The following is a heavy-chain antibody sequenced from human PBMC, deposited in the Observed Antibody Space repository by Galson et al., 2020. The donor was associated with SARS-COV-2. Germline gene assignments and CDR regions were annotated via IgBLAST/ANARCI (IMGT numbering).Heavy chain of an antibody. CDR1: GYTLTELS. D-gene: IGHD1-7*01. V-gene: IGHV1-24*01. CDR2: FDPEDGET. Sequence: ASVKVSCKVSGYTLTELSMHWVRQAPGKGLEWMGCFDPEDGETIYAQKFQGRVTMTEDTSTDTAYMELSSLRSEDTAVYYCATRFAWNYFLQVDYWGQGTLVTVSS. CDR3: ATRFAWNYFLQVDY. J-gene: IGHJ4*02.